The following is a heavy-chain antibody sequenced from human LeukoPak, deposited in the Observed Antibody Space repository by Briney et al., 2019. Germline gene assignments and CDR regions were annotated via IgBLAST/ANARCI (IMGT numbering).Heavy chain of an antibody. J-gene: IGHJ4*02. CDR3: ARESEIRFLEWLFVFDY. V-gene: IGHV3-11*04. CDR1: GFTFSNYH. CDR2: ITNSGSTI. D-gene: IGHD3-3*01. Sequence: GVSLRLSGTASGFTFSNYHMRWFRQARGKGLEWVSYITNSGSTIYYADSVKGRFTISRDTAKNSLYLQMNSLSAEDTAVYYCARESEIRFLEWLFVFDYWGQGTLVTVSS.